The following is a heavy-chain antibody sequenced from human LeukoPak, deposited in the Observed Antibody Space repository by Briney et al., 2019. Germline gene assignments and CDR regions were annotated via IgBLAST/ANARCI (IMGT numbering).Heavy chain of an antibody. CDR2: ISAYNGNT. CDR1: GYTFTSYG. Sequence: GASVTVSCKASGYTFTSYGISWVRQAPGQGLEWMGWISAYNGNTNYAQKLQGRVTMTTDTSTSTAYMELRSLRSDDTAVYYCARDRPGTLRLGEKLFDYWGQGTLVTVSS. V-gene: IGHV1-18*01. D-gene: IGHD3-16*01. J-gene: IGHJ4*02. CDR3: ARDRPGTLRLGEKLFDY.